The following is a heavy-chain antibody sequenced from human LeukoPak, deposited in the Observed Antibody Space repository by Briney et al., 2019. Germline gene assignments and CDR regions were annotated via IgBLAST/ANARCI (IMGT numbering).Heavy chain of an antibody. V-gene: IGHV1-8*01. D-gene: IGHD4-23*01. CDR1: GHTLTELS. Sequence: ASVKVSCKVSGHTLTELSMHWVRPATGQGLEWMGWMNPNSGNTGYAQKFQGRVTMTRNTSISTAYMELSSLRSEDTAVYYCARDAPAYGGNGRGYYYYMDVWGKGTTVTVSS. CDR2: MNPNSGNT. CDR3: ARDAPAYGGNGRGYYYYMDV. J-gene: IGHJ6*03.